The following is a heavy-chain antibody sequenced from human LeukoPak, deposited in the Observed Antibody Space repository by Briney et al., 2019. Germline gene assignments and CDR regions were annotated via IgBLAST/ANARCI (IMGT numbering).Heavy chain of an antibody. CDR3: AKGPIFGVVIKGTYFDY. CDR2: ISGSGGST. D-gene: IGHD3-3*01. J-gene: IGHJ4*02. V-gene: IGHV3-23*01. CDR1: GFTFSSYA. Sequence: GGSQRLSCAASGFTFSSYAMSWVRQAPGKGLEWVSAISGSGGSTYYADSVKGRFTISRDNSKNTLYLQMNSLRAEDTAVYYCAKGPIFGVVIKGTYFDYWGQGTLVTVSS.